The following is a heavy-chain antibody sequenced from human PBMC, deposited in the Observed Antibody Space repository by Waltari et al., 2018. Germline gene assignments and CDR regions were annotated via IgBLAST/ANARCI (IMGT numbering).Heavy chain of an antibody. CDR2: INHSGST. D-gene: IGHD6-13*01. CDR3: ARDRTQQLVLGEENYYYYMDV. J-gene: IGHJ6*03. V-gene: IGHV4-34*01. Sequence: QVQLQQWGAGLLKPSETLSLTCAVYGGSFSGYYWSWIRQPPGKGLGWIGEINHSGSTNYNPSLKSRVTISVDTSKNQFSLKLSSVTAADTAVYYCARDRTQQLVLGEENYYYYMDVWGKGTTVTVSS. CDR1: GGSFSGYY.